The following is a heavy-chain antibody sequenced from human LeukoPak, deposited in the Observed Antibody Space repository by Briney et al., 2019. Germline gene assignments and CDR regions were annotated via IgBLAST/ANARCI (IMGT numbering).Heavy chain of an antibody. D-gene: IGHD3-16*01. CDR3: ARDLRVGG. J-gene: IGHJ4*02. Sequence: GGSLRPSCAASGFNFRSYWMYWVRQVPGKGLVWVSGIKGDASSTTYADSVRGRFTISRDNAKNTVYLQMNSLRVEDTALYYCARDLRVGGWGQGTLVTVSS. V-gene: IGHV3-74*01. CDR1: GFNFRSYW. CDR2: IKGDASST.